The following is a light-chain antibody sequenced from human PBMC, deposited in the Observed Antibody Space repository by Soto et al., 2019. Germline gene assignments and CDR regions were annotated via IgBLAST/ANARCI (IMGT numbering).Light chain of an antibody. J-gene: IGLJ2*01. CDR3: SSYTSSSTVV. Sequence: QPVLTQPASVSGSPGQSITISCTGTSSDVGGYKYVSWYQQHPGKVPKLMIYEVSNRPSGVSNRFSGSKSGDTASLTISGLQPEDEADYYCSSYTSSSTVVFGGGTKLTVL. CDR2: EVS. CDR1: SSDVGGYKY. V-gene: IGLV2-14*01.